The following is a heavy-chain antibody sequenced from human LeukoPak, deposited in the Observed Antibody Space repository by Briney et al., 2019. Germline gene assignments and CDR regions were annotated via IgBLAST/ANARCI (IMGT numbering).Heavy chain of an antibody. D-gene: IGHD3-9*01. V-gene: IGHV3-74*01. CDR1: GLTFSDYW. CDR2: ISSDGSST. Sequence: GGSLRLSCAASGLTFSDYWMHWVRQAPGKGLVWVSRISSDGSSTNYADFVKGRFTISRDNSKNTLYLQMNSLRAEDTAVYYCAKDPLYYDILTGLDYWGQGTLVTVSS. J-gene: IGHJ4*02. CDR3: AKDPLYYDILTGLDY.